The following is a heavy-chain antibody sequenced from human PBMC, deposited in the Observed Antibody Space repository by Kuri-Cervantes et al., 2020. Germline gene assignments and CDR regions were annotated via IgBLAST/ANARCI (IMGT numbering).Heavy chain of an antibody. CDR1: GFNFSRSH. V-gene: IGHV3-48*04. J-gene: IGHJ4*02. CDR3: TRFIDGFVRY. Sequence: GGSLRLSCAASGFNFSRSHMNWVRQAPGKGLEWVSYINSRSSTLYYRDSVKGRFTVSRDNAKNSLYLQMNSLRGEDTAVYYCTRFIDGFVRYWGQGILVTVSS. D-gene: IGHD5-24*01. CDR2: INSRSSTL.